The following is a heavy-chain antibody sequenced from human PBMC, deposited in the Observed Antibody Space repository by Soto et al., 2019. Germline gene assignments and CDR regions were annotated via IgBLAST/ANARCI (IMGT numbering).Heavy chain of an antibody. J-gene: IGHJ3*02. CDR3: FQMSDADAFDI. CDR1: GYTFTSYD. CDR2: MNPNSGNT. V-gene: IGHV1-8*01. Sequence: ASVKVSCKASGYTFTSYDINWLRQATGQGLEWMGWMNPNSGNTGYAQKFQGRVTMTRNTSISTAYMELSSLRSEDTAVYYCFQMSDADAFDIWGQGTMVTVSS.